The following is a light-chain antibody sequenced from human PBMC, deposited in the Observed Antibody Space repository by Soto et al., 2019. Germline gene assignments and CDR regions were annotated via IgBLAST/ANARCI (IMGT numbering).Light chain of an antibody. V-gene: IGKV1-5*01. CDR2: DAS. CDR3: QQYNSYSPYT. Sequence: DIQMTQSPSTLSASVGDRVTITCRARQSISRWLAWYQQKPGQAPKVLIYDASSLQSGVPSRFSGSGSGTEFTLSITNLQPDDFATYYCQQYNSYSPYTFGQGTKLDIK. CDR1: QSISRW. J-gene: IGKJ2*01.